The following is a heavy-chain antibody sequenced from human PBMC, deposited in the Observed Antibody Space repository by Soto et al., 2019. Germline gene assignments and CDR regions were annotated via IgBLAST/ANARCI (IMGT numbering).Heavy chain of an antibody. CDR2: INHSGST. CDR1: GGSFSGYY. J-gene: IGHJ6*02. V-gene: IGHV4-34*01. Sequence: SETLSLTCAVYGGSFSGYYWSWIRQPPGKGLEWIGEINHSGSTNYNPSLKSRVTISVDTSKNQFSLKLSSVTAADTAVYYCARAGVAMVRGVIITPNFYYYYGMDVWGQGTTVTVSS. D-gene: IGHD3-10*01. CDR3: ARAGVAMVRGVIITPNFYYYYGMDV.